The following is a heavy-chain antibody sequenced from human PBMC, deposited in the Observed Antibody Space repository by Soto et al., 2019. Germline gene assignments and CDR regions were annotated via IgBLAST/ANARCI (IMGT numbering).Heavy chain of an antibody. CDR1: GGSFSGYY. V-gene: IGHV4-34*01. D-gene: IGHD2-15*01. J-gene: IGHJ5*02. CDR3: ARRGRYCRGGSCQGRCWFDP. CDR2: INHSGST. Sequence: SETLSLTCAVYGGSFSGYYWSWIRQPPGKGLEWIGEINHSGSTNYNPSLKSRVTISVDTSKNQFSLKLSSVTAADTAVYYCARRGRYCRGGSCQGRCWFDPWSQGTLVTVSS.